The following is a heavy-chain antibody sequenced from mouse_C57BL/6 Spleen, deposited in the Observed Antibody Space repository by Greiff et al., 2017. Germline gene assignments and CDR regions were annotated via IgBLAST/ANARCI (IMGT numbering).Heavy chain of an antibody. CDR1: GFTFSDYG. V-gene: IGHV5-17*01. CDR3: ARVYDYDTYYYAMDD. CDR2: ISSGSSTI. Sequence: EVKVVESGGGLVKPGGSLKLSCAASGFTFSDYGMHWVRQAPEKGLEWVAYISSGSSTIYYADTVKGRFTISRDNAKNTLFLQMTSLRSEDTAMYYCARVYDYDTYYYAMDDWGQGTSVTVSS. J-gene: IGHJ4*01. D-gene: IGHD2-4*01.